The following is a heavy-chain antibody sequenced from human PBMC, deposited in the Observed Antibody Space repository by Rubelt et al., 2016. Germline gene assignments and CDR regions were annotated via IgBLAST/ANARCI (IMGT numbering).Heavy chain of an antibody. CDR3: ARMRGPYSSSGGEFDP. D-gene: IGHD6-13*01. J-gene: IGHJ5*02. Sequence: GPGLVKPSETLSLTCTVSGGSISSYYWSWIRQPPGKGLEWIGYIYYSGSTNYNPSLNSRVTISVDTSKNQFSLKLSSVTAADTAVYYCARMRGPYSSSGGEFDPWGQGTLVTVSS. CDR1: GGSISSYY. CDR2: IYYSGST. V-gene: IGHV4-59*08.